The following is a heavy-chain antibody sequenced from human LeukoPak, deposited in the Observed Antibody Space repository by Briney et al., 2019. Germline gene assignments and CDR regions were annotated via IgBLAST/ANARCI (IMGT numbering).Heavy chain of an antibody. CDR2: IYYSGST. Sequence: SQTLSLTCTVSGGSISSGDYYWSWIRQPPGKGPEWIGYIYYSGSTYYNPSLKSRVTISVDTSKNQFSLKLSSVTAADTAVYYCARGPLLRQWLDYYYYYGMDVWGQGTTVTVSS. D-gene: IGHD6-19*01. CDR1: GGSISSGDYY. V-gene: IGHV4-30-4*01. CDR3: ARGPLLRQWLDYYYYYGMDV. J-gene: IGHJ6*02.